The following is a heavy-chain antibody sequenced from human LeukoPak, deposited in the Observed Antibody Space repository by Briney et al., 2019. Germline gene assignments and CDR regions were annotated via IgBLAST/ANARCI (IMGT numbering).Heavy chain of an antibody. V-gene: IGHV3-33*06. CDR1: GFTFSVYG. Sequence: PGTSLRLSCAASGFTFSVYGMHWVRQAPGKGLEWVAVIWYDGSIEYYVDSVKGRFTISRDNSKNTLFLQMNSLRAEDTAVYYCAKLVETADYWGQGTLVTVSS. D-gene: IGHD2-21*02. J-gene: IGHJ4*02. CDR2: IWYDGSIE. CDR3: AKLVETADY.